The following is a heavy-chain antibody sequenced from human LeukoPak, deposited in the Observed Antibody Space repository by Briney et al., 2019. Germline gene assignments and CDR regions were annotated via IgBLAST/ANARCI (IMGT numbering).Heavy chain of an antibody. D-gene: IGHD7-27*01. CDR3: ARDHERTGDVSLYYMDV. CDR2: IVPMFGTP. J-gene: IGHJ6*03. CDR1: GGTFSSDA. Sequence: GASVKVSCNASGGTFSSDAISWVGEAPGQGLERMGGIVPMFGTPDYAQKFRGRVTISADESTSTAYMEVRSLRYDATGVYYCARDHERTGDVSLYYMDVWGKGTTVTVSS. V-gene: IGHV1-69*01.